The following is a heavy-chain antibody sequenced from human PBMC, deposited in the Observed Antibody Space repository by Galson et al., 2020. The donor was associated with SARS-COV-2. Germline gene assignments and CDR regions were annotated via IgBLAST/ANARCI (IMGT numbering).Heavy chain of an antibody. Sequence: SETLSLTCTVSGGSISSGDYYWSWIRQPPGKGLEWIGYIYYSGSTYYNPSLKSRVTISVDTSKNQFSLKLSSVTAADTAVYYCARGGIGSGSYLFGYYYYGMDVWGQGTTVTVSS. CDR1: GGSISSGDYY. V-gene: IGHV4-30-4*01. D-gene: IGHD3-10*01. CDR2: IYYSGST. CDR3: ARGGIGSGSYLFGYYYYGMDV. J-gene: IGHJ6*02.